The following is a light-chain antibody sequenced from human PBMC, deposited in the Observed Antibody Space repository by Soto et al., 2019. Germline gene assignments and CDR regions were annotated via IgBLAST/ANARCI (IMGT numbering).Light chain of an antibody. V-gene: IGLV1-51*01. CDR3: GTWDSSLSDGRV. CDR1: SSNIGNNY. CDR2: DNN. J-gene: IGLJ1*01. Sequence: QAVLTQPPSVSAAPGQKVTISCSGSSSNIGNNYVSWYQQLPGTAPKLLIYDNNKRPSGIPDRFSGSKSGTSATLGITGLQTGDEADYYCGTWDSSLSDGRVFGTGTKLTVL.